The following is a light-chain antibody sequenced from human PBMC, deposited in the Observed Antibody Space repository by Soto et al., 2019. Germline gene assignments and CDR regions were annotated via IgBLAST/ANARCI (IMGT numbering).Light chain of an antibody. CDR1: QSVSRSY. CDR2: GAS. Sequence: EIVLTQSPGTLSLSPGERATLSCRASQSVSRSYLAWYQQKPGQPPRLLIYGASNRATGIPDRFSGSGSGTDFTLTIGRLEPEDFAVYSCQQYATSPPTFGGGTQVEIK. CDR3: QQYATSPPT. V-gene: IGKV3-20*01. J-gene: IGKJ4*01.